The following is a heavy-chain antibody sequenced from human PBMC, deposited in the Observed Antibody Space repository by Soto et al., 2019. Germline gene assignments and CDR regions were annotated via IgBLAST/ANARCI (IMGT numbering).Heavy chain of an antibody. CDR1: GFTFRSYW. CDR3: ARDETQTFRSYVYYYGVDV. Sequence: HPGGSLRLSCAVSGFTFRSYWMHWVRQAPGRGLAWVSRINTDGSSTSYADSVKGRFTISRDNAKNTLYLQMNSLRVKDTAVYYCARDETQTFRSYVYYYGVDVWGQGTTVTVSS. CDR2: INTDGSST. D-gene: IGHD3-16*01. J-gene: IGHJ6*02. V-gene: IGHV3-74*01.